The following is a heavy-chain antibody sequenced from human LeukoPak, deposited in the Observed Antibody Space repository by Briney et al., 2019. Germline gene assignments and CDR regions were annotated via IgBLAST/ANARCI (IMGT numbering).Heavy chain of an antibody. D-gene: IGHD4-17*01. CDR3: AGTTVTTFSTWFDP. CDR2: MNPNSGNT. V-gene: IGHV1-8*03. CDR1: GYTFTSYD. J-gene: IGHJ5*02. Sequence: ASVKVSCKASGYTFTSYDINWVRQATGQGLEWMGWMNPNSGNTGYAQKFQGRVTITRNTSISTAYMELSSLRSEDTAVYYCAGTTVTTFSTWFDPWGQRTLVTVSS.